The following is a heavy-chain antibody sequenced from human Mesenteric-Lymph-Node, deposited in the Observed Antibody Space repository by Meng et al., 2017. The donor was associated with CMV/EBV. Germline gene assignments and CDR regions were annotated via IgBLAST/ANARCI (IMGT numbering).Heavy chain of an antibody. V-gene: IGHV4-39*07. J-gene: IGHJ4*02. CDR2: IYYSGST. Sequence: QLQLQESGPGLVKPYETLSLTWPVSGGSISSSSYYWGGIRQPPGKGLDWIGSIYYSGSTYYNPSLKSRVTISVDTSKNQFSLKLSSVTAADTAVYYCARDGDYYDSSGYNPFDYWGQGTLVTVSS. D-gene: IGHD3-22*01. CDR3: ARDGDYYDSSGYNPFDY. CDR1: GGSISSSSYY.